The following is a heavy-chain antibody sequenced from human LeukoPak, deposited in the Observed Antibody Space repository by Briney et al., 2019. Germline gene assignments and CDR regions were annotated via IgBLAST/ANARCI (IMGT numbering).Heavy chain of an antibody. CDR2: ISAYNGNT. D-gene: IGHD3-22*01. CDR1: GYTFTSYG. CDR3: ARGHYYDSSGYYDY. Sequence: ASMKVSCKASGYTFTSYGISWVRQAPGQGLEWMGWISAYNGNTNYAQKLQGRVTMTTDTSTSTAYMELRSLRSDDTAVYYCARGHYYDSSGYYDYWGQGTLVTVSS. V-gene: IGHV1-18*01. J-gene: IGHJ4*02.